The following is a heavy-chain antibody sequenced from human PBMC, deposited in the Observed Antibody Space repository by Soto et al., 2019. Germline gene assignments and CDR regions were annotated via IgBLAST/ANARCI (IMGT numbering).Heavy chain of an antibody. Sequence: VKISCKGSGYSFTSYWIGWVRQMPGKGLEWMGIIYPGDSDTRYSPSFQGQVTISADKSISTAYLQWSSLKASDTAMYYCARATYDSSGYYPKFDYWGQGTLVTVSS. V-gene: IGHV5-51*01. CDR2: IYPGDSDT. CDR3: ARATYDSSGYYPKFDY. J-gene: IGHJ4*02. CDR1: GYSFTSYW. D-gene: IGHD3-22*01.